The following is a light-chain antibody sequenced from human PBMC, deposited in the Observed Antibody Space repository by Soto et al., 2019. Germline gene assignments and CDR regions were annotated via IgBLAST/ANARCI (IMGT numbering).Light chain of an antibody. Sequence: LTQPPSVSGAPGQRVTISCTGSSSNIGANYDVQWYQQLPGRAPKLLIYGNSNRPSGVPDRFSGSKSDTSASLAITGLQAEDEADYFCQSSDSSLTIYPVFGGGTKLTVL. CDR2: GNS. V-gene: IGLV1-40*01. J-gene: IGLJ3*02. CDR3: QSSDSSLTIYPV. CDR1: SSNIGANYD.